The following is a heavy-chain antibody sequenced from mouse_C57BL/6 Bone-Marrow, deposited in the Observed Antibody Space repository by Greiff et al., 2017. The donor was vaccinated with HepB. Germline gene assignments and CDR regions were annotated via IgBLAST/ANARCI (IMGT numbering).Heavy chain of an antibody. Sequence: QVQLKQPGAELVKPGASVKLSCKASGYTFTSYWMHWVKQRPGQGLEWIGMIHPNSGSTNYNEKFKSKATLTVDKSSSTAYMQLSSLTSEDSAVYYCAKCYYGSSPFDYWGQGTTLTVSS. D-gene: IGHD1-1*01. V-gene: IGHV1-64*01. CDR1: GYTFTSYW. CDR2: IHPNSGST. J-gene: IGHJ2*01. CDR3: AKCYYGSSPFDY.